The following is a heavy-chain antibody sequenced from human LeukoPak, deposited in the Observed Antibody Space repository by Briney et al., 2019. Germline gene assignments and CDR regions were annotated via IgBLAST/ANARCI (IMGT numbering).Heavy chain of an antibody. Sequence: SETLSLTCIVSGGSISSSSYYWGWIRQPPGKGLKWIGSIYYSGSTYYNPSLKSRVTISLDTSKNQFSLKLSSVTAADTAMYYCARDPANVDSTGYFSRPDAFDIWGQGTMVTVSS. CDR1: GGSISSSSYY. V-gene: IGHV4-39*07. J-gene: IGHJ3*02. CDR3: ARDPANVDSTGYFSRPDAFDI. CDR2: IYYSGST. D-gene: IGHD3-22*01.